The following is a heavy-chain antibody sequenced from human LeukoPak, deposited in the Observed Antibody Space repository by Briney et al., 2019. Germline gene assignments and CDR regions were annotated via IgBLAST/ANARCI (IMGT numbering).Heavy chain of an antibody. CDR2: ISANNGNT. CDR1: GYTFTSND. Sequence: ASVKVSCKASGYTFTSNDISWVRQAPGQGLEWMGWISANNGNTNYAQKLQGRVTMTTDTSTSTAYMELRSLRSDDTAVYYCARRFSSGWYPFDYWGQGTLVTVSS. V-gene: IGHV1-18*01. D-gene: IGHD6-19*01. J-gene: IGHJ4*02. CDR3: ARRFSSGWYPFDY.